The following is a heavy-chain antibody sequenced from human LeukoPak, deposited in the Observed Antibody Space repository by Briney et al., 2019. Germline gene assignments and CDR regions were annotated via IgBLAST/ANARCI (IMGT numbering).Heavy chain of an antibody. D-gene: IGHD1-1*01. V-gene: IGHV4-4*02. Sequence: PSETLSLTCAVSGGSISSSDWWTWVRQPPGEGLEWIGEIYHSGSTKYNPSLKSRVTISVAKSKNQFSLKVSSVTAADTAVYYCARVASLQMGAFDVWGQGTMVTVSS. CDR1: GGSISSSDW. J-gene: IGHJ3*01. CDR2: IYHSGST. CDR3: ARVASLQMGAFDV.